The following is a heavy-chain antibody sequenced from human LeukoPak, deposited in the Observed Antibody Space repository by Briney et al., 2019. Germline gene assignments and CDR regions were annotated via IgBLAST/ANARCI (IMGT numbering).Heavy chain of an antibody. CDR3: PRYFADPWGALDI. D-gene: IGHD7-27*01. CDR2: IYSDGST. V-gene: IGHV3-53*01. J-gene: IGHJ3*02. Sequence: GGSLRLSCAASGFTVSSNYMSWVRQAPGKGLEWVSVIYSDGSTYYADSVKGRFTISRDNSKNTLYLQMNSLRAEDTAVYYCPRYFADPWGALDIWGQGTMVTVSS. CDR1: GFTVSSNY.